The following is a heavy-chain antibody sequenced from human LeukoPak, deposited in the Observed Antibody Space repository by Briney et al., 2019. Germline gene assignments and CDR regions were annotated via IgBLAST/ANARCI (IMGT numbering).Heavy chain of an antibody. V-gene: IGHV3-48*04. CDR1: GFTFSSYS. Sequence: PGGSLRLSCAASGFTFSSYSMNWVRQAPGKGLEWVSYISSSSSTIYYADSVKGRFTISRDNAKNSLYLQMNSLGVEDTAVYYCARDWGEVGAPNPPFDSWGQGTLVAVSS. J-gene: IGHJ4*02. CDR3: ARDWGEVGAPNPPFDS. D-gene: IGHD1-26*01. CDR2: ISSSSSTI.